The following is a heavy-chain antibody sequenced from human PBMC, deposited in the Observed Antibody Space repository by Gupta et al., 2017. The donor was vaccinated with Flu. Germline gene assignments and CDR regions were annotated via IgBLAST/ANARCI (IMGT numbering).Heavy chain of an antibody. CDR1: GNTFTRYF. Sequence: QVQLVQSGAELKRPGVSVQVSCKAPGNTFTRYFMHWVRQAPGQGLEWMGLINPRGDDTGYAQKFQGRATITRDTSTSAVYLELSNLGSEDTAVYYCVREGGSYRYFDIWGQGTLVTVSS. V-gene: IGHV1-46*01. CDR3: VREGGSYRYFDI. D-gene: IGHD3-9*01. CDR2: INPRGDDT. J-gene: IGHJ4*02.